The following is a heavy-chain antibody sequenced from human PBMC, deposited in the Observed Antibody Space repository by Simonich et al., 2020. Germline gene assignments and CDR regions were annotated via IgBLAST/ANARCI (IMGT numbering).Heavy chain of an antibody. Sequence: EVQLVESGGGLVKPGGSLRLSCAASGFTFSSYSMNWVRQAPGEGLEWVSTISSSSSYIYYADSVKGLFTISRDNAKNSLYLQMNSLRAEDTAVYYCASNSGEGYWGQGTLVTVSS. CDR1: GFTFSSYS. J-gene: IGHJ4*02. D-gene: IGHD7-27*01. CDR2: ISSSSSYI. CDR3: ASNSGEGY. V-gene: IGHV3-21*01.